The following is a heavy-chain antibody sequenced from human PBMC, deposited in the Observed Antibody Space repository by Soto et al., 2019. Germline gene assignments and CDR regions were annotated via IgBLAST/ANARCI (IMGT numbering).Heavy chain of an antibody. Sequence: QLVEAGGGLVQPGGSLRLFCAASGFTFRSYSMNLVRQASGKGLEWGSYNSSNSSTIYYADSVKGRFTISRDNAKNSLYLQMNSLRDEDTAVYYCARELIRQYCSSTSCYHYYYGMDVWGQGTTVTVSS. D-gene: IGHD2-2*01. J-gene: IGHJ6*02. CDR1: GFTFRSYS. CDR3: ARELIRQYCSSTSCYHYYYGMDV. V-gene: IGHV3-48*02. CDR2: NSSNSSTI.